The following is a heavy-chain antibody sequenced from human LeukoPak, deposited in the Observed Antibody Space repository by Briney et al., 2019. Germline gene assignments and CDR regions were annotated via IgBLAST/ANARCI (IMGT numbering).Heavy chain of an antibody. CDR1: GASFSSSTYY. D-gene: IGHD6-13*01. J-gene: IGHJ4*02. CDR2: ICYSGST. Sequence: SETLSLTCTVSGASFSSSTYYWGWIRRPPGKGLEWIGSICYSGSTYYNPSLKSRVTMSVDTSKNQFSLKLSSVTAADTAVYYCARHAGGIAAAGTRPFDYWGQGTLVTVSS. V-gene: IGHV4-39*01. CDR3: ARHAGGIAAAGTRPFDY.